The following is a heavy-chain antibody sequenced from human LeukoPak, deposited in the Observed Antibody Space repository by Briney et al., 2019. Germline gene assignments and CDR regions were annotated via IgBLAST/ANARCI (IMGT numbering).Heavy chain of an antibody. D-gene: IGHD6-6*01. CDR1: GGSIRSSYYY. Sequence: SETLSLTCTVSGGSIRSSYYYWGWIRQPPGEGLEWIGSIYDSGSTYYNPSLKSRVTISVDRSKNQFSLKLSSVTAADTAVYYCAGSAYSSLWGYYFDYWGQGTLVTVSS. CDR3: AGSAYSSLWGYYFDY. V-gene: IGHV4-39*07. J-gene: IGHJ4*02. CDR2: IYDSGST.